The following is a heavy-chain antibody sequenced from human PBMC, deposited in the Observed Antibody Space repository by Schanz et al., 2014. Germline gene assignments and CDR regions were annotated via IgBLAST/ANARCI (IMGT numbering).Heavy chain of an antibody. CDR2: ISGDHRNT. V-gene: IGHV3-23*01. J-gene: IGHJ4*02. CDR3: ARGGSGSHYRLDY. CDR1: GFTFSTHA. Sequence: VHLLESGGGLIQPGGSLRLSCAASGFTFSTHAMSWVRQAPGKGLEWVSSISGDHRNTFYADSVKGRFTISRDNSKNTLYLQMNSLRAEDTGLYFCARGGSGSHYRLDYWGQGTLXTVSS. D-gene: IGHD1-26*01.